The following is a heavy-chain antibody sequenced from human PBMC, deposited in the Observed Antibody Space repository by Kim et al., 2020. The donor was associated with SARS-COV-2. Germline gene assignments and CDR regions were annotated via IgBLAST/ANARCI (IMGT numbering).Heavy chain of an antibody. CDR2: IKQDGSEK. Sequence: GGSLRLSCAASGFTFSSYWMSWVRQAPGKGLEWVANIKQDGSEKYYVDSVKGRFTISRDNAKNSLYLQMNSLRAEDTAVYYCARDQGVVVIPGWPDYWGQGTLVTVSS. CDR1: GFTFSSYW. V-gene: IGHV3-7*01. CDR3: ARDQGVVVIPGWPDY. D-gene: IGHD3-22*01. J-gene: IGHJ4*02.